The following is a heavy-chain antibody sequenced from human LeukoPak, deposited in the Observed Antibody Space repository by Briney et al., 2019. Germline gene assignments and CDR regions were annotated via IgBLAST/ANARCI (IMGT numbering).Heavy chain of an antibody. CDR2: IYPGNSDT. Sequence: GESLKISCKHSGYSFVSQWIGWVRQMPGRGLERMGIIYPGNSDTVYTPSFQGQVTISADKSTSTVFLQWGSLKSSDAAMYYCSTRAFSDTSPVAWGQGTLVTVSS. V-gene: IGHV5-51*01. CDR1: GYSFVSQW. CDR3: STRAFSDTSPVA. J-gene: IGHJ5*02. D-gene: IGHD3-22*01.